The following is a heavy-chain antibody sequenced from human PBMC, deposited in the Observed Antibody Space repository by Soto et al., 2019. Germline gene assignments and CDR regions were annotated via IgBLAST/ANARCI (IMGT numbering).Heavy chain of an antibody. CDR2: IYHSVST. Sequence: SLTCPVSGYSLSSGYYWGWIRQPPGKGLEWIGSIYHSVSTYYNPPLKIRFTISVDTSKNQSPLKLSSVTAADTAVYYCARVSSSSGYARFDYGGQGTLVTVSS. J-gene: IGHJ4*02. CDR3: ARVSSSSGYARFDY. D-gene: IGHD6-13*01. V-gene: IGHV4-38-2*02. CDR1: GYSLSSGYY.